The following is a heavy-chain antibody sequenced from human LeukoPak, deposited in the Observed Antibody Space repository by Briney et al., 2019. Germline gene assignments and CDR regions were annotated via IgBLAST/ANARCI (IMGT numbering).Heavy chain of an antibody. V-gene: IGHV4-59*01. J-gene: IGHJ3*02. CDR2: IYYSGST. D-gene: IGHD1-26*01. CDR1: GGSISSYY. CDR3: ARDQSIVGATGADDAFDI. Sequence: PSETLSLTCTVSGGSISSYYWSWIRQPPGKGLEWIGYIYYSGSTNYNPSLKSRVTISVDTSKNQFSLKLSSVTAADTAVYYRARDQSIVGATGADDAFDIWGQGTMVTVSS.